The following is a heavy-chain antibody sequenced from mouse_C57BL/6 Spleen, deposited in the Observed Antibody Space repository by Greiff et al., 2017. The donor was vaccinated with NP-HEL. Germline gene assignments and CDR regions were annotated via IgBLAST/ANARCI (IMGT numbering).Heavy chain of an antibody. J-gene: IGHJ4*01. CDR2: IWTGGGT. D-gene: IGHD2-4*01. V-gene: IGHV2-9-1*01. CDR3: AREDDYDEGYYYAMDY. CDR1: GFSLTSYA. Sequence: QVQLQQSGPGLVAPSQSLSITCTVSGFSLTSYAISWVRQPPGKGLEWLGVIWTGGGTNYNSALKSRLSISKDNSKSQVFIKMNSLQTDDTARYYCAREDDYDEGYYYAMDYWGQGTSVTVSS.